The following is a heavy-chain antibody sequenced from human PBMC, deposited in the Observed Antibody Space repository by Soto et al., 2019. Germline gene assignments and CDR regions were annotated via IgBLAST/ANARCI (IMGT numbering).Heavy chain of an antibody. CDR3: ARDDDCPDNAFDY. V-gene: IGHV3-33*01. D-gene: IGHD2-21*02. J-gene: IGHJ4*02. Sequence: QVQLAESGGGVVQPGRSLRLSCAATGFTFSNYGMHLVRQAPGKGLEWVSVILKDGSDQKYADSMKGRFTISSDNSEDTLYLHMNSLRSEVRGVYYCARDDDCPDNAFDYWGQGTLVTVSS. CDR2: ILKDGSDQ. CDR1: GFTFSNYG.